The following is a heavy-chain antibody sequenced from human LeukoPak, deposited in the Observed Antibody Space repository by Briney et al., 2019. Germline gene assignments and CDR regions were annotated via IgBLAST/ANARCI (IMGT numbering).Heavy chain of an antibody. CDR1: GFTFDDYA. CDR2: ISWDGGST. Sequence: PGGSLRLSCAASGFTFDDYAMHWVRQAPGKGLEWVSLISWDGGSTYYADSVKGRFTISRDNAKNSLYLQMNSLRAEDTAVYYCARAVGTTGDFDYWGQGTLVTVSS. D-gene: IGHD1-7*01. CDR3: ARAVGTTGDFDY. J-gene: IGHJ4*02. V-gene: IGHV3-43D*03.